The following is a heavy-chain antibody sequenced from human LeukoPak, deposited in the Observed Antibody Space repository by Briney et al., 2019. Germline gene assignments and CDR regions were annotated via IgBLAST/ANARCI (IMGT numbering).Heavy chain of an antibody. J-gene: IGHJ4*02. CDR1: GGSISSYY. CDR2: IYYSGST. V-gene: IGHV4-59*01. CDR3: ASVNYDILTGYYFDY. D-gene: IGHD3-9*01. Sequence: SETLSLTCTVSGGSISSYYWSWIRQPPGKGLEWIGYIYYSGSTIYNPSLKSRVTISVDTSKNQFSLKLSSVTAADTAVYYCASVNYDILTGYYFDYWGQGTLVTVSS.